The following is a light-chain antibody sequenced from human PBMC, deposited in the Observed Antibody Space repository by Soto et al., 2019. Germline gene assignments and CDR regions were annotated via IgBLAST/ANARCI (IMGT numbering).Light chain of an antibody. V-gene: IGKV1D-8*01. CDR2: AAS. CDR1: QGISSY. J-gene: IGKJ1*01. CDR3: ERYCSFPLR. Sequence: VIWMTQSPSLLSASTGDRVTISCRMSQGISSYLAWYQQKPGKAPELLIYAASTLQSGVPSRFSGRGSGTDLSTTMRCVQSEDGATYYCERYCSFPLRFGQGTKVEIK.